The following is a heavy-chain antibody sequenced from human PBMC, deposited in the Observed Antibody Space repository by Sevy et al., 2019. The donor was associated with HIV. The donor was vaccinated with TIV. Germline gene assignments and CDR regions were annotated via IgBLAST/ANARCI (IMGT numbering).Heavy chain of an antibody. D-gene: IGHD3-22*01. CDR1: GYSFTSYW. J-gene: IGHJ4*02. CDR3: ARTIPTQEYDSSGYSDGFDY. CDR2: IYPGDSDT. V-gene: IGHV5-51*01. Sequence: GESLKISCKGSGYSFTSYWIGWVRQMPGKGLERMGIIYPGDSDTRYSPSFQGQVTISADKSISTAYLQWSSLKASDTAMYYCARTIPTQEYDSSGYSDGFDYWGQGTLVTVSS.